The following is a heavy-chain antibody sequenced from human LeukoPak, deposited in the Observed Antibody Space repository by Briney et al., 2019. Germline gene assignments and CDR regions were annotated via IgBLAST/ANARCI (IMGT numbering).Heavy chain of an antibody. CDR2: IYYSGTT. Sequence: SETLSLTCTVSGGSISSTGYYWGWIRQPPGKGLEWIGTIYYSGTTYYNPSLKSRVTISVDTSKSQFSLKLSSVTAADTAVYYCARHVGYFSRFDSWGQGTLVTVSS. CDR1: GGSISSTGYY. CDR3: ARHVGYFSRFDS. D-gene: IGHD2/OR15-2a*01. V-gene: IGHV4-39*01. J-gene: IGHJ4*02.